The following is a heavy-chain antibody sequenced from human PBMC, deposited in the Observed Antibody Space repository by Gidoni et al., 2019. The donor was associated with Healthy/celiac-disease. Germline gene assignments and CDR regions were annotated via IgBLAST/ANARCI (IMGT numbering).Heavy chain of an antibody. V-gene: IGHV3-9*01. CDR2: ISWKSGSI. D-gene: IGHD1-20*01. CDR3: AKGLYNWIQGQADY. Sequence: EVQLVVSGGGLVQPGRSLRLSCAASGFTFDDYAMHWVRQAPGKGMEWVSGISWKSGSIGYADSVKGRFTISRDNAKNSLYLQMNSLRAEDTALYYCAKGLYNWIQGQADYWGQGTLVTVSS. J-gene: IGHJ4*02. CDR1: GFTFDDYA.